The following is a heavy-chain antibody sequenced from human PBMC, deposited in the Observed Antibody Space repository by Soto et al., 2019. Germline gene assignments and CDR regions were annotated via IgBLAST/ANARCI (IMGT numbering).Heavy chain of an antibody. CDR2: ISYDGSNK. J-gene: IGHJ6*02. Sequence: GGSLRLSCAASGFTFSSYGMHWVRQAPGKGLEWVAVISYDGSNKYYADSVKGRFTISRDNSKNTLYLQMNSLRAEDTAVYYCAKDPRTLSPRDRPLNYYYYGMDVWGQGTTVTVSS. CDR1: GFTFSSYG. CDR3: AKDPRTLSPRDRPLNYYYYGMDV. D-gene: IGHD2-21*02. V-gene: IGHV3-30*18.